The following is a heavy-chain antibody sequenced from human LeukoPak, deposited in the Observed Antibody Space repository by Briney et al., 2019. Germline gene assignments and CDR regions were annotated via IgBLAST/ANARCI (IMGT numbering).Heavy chain of an antibody. CDR3: ARSLVGATPSGYYYYYMDV. D-gene: IGHD1-26*01. CDR1: GGSISSSSYY. V-gene: IGHV4-39*07. CDR2: IYYSGST. Sequence: SETLSLTCTVSGGSISSSSYYWGWIRQPPGKGLEWIGSIYYSGSTYYNPSLESRVTTSVDTSKNQFSLRLASVTAADTAVYYCARSLVGATPSGYYYYYMDVWGKGTTVTVSS. J-gene: IGHJ6*03.